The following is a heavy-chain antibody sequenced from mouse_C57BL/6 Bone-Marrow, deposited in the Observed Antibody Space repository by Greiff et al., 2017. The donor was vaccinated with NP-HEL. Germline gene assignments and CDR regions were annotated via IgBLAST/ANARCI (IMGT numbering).Heavy chain of an antibody. D-gene: IGHD1-1*01. CDR3: ARGPLYYGSYFDY. CDR2: ISYSGST. CDR1: GYSITSGYD. Sequence: QVVESGPGMVKPSQSLSLTCTVTGYSITSGYDWHWIRHFPGNKLEWMGYISYSGSTNYNPSLKSRISITHDTSKNHFFLKLNSVTTEDTATYYCARGPLYYGSYFDYWGQGTTLTVSS. J-gene: IGHJ2*01. V-gene: IGHV3-1*01.